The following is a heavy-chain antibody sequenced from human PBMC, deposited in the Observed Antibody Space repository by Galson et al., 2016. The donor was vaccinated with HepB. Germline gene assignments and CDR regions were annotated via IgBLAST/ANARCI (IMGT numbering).Heavy chain of an antibody. CDR1: AFVFSDYY. J-gene: IGHJ5*02. D-gene: IGHD3-3*01. CDR3: VRVSAEVVYYDSRSGYPDL. V-gene: IGHV3-11*01. Sequence: SLRLSCAASAFVFSDYYMTWIRQAPGKGLEWVAYISRTGNTIYYAESLRGRFIISRDNAENSLYLQMHNVRVEDTAVYYCVRVSAEVVYYDSRSGYPDLWGQGALVTVSS. CDR2: ISRTGNTI.